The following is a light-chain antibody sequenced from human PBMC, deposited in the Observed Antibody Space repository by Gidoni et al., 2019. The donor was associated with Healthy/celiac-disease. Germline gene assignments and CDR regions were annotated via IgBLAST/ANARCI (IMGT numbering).Light chain of an antibody. J-gene: IGKJ4*02. CDR1: QDSKNY. CDR3: KKYNSAPRT. V-gene: IGKV1-27*01. Sequence: PSSLAASLRYSDTSTCRASQDSKNYLAWYQQKPGKVPKLLIYAASTWQSGVPSRFSGSGSGTDFTLTISSLQAEDVAAYYCKKYNSAPRTFGGGTKVEIK. CDR2: AAS.